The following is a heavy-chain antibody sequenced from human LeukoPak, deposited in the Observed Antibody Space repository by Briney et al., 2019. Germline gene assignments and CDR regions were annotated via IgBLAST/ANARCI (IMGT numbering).Heavy chain of an antibody. CDR1: GFTFSSYW. D-gene: IGHD5-12*01. J-gene: IGHJ4*02. V-gene: IGHV3-7*01. CDR2: IKEDGSEK. Sequence: PGGSLRLSCAASGFTFSSYWMRWVLQAPGKGPEWVANIKEDGSEKYYLDSVKGRFTVSRDNARNSLYLQMNSLRVEDTDVYYCARDRGYDSADHWGQGTLVTVSS. CDR3: ARDRGYDSADH.